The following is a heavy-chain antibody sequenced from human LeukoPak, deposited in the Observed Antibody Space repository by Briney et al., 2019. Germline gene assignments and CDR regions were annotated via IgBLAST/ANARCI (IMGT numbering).Heavy chain of an antibody. CDR3: ATYSSLNRREFQY. Sequence: GGSLRLSCTASGFSFSTYWMSWVRQAPGKGLEWVAHIKHDGTEKYYVDSVKGRFTISRDNAKNSLYLQMNSLRAEDTAVYYCATYSSLNRREFQYWGQGTLLTVSS. V-gene: IGHV3-7*01. J-gene: IGHJ1*01. CDR1: GFSFSTYW. CDR2: IKHDGTEK. D-gene: IGHD3-22*01.